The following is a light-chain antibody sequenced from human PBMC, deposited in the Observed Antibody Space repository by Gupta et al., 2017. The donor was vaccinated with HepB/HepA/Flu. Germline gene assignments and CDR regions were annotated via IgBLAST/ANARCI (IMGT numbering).Light chain of an antibody. CDR3: QQYGGSPWT. CDR1: QRISGL. CDR2: VAS. Sequence: DIQMPQSPSTLSASVGDSVTITCRASQRISGLVAWYQQKPGQASKLLIYVASTVESGVPLRFSGSGSGTEFTLTINSLQPNDFATYYCQQYGGSPWTFGQGTKVEI. J-gene: IGKJ1*01. V-gene: IGKV1-5*03.